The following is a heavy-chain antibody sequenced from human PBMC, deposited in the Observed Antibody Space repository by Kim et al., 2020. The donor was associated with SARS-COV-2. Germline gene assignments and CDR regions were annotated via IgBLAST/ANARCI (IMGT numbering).Heavy chain of an antibody. CDR1: GYTLTELS. V-gene: IGHV1-24*01. J-gene: IGHJ5*02. CDR2: FDPEDGET. Sequence: ASVKVSCKVSGYTLTELSMHWVRQAPGKGLEWMGGFDPEDGETIYAQKFQGRVTMTEETSTDTAYMELSSLRSEDTAVYYCATGAAAGKSNWFDPWGQGTLVTVSS. D-gene: IGHD6-13*01. CDR3: ATGAAAGKSNWFDP.